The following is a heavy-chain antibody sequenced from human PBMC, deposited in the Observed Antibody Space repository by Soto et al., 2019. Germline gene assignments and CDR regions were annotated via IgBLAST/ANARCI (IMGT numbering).Heavy chain of an antibody. CDR2: ISSGSSYI. CDR1: EFTFSSFS. Sequence: PGGSLRLSCAASEFTFSSFSMNWVRQAPGKGLEWVSSISSGSSYIYYAGSVKGRFTISRDNAKNSLYLQMNSLRAEDTAVYYCASGPFGSIAARRDYWGQGTLVTVSS. D-gene: IGHD6-6*01. J-gene: IGHJ4*02. CDR3: ASGPFGSIAARRDY. V-gene: IGHV3-21*01.